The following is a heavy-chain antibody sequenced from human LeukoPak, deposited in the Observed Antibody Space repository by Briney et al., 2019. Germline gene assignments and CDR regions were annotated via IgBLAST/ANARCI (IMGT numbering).Heavy chain of an antibody. CDR1: GFTFSSYS. D-gene: IGHD3-22*01. J-gene: IGHJ6*02. V-gene: IGHV3-21*01. CDR2: ISSSSSYI. Sequence: GGSLRLSCAASGFTFSSYSMNWVRQAPGKGLEWVSSISSSSSYIYYADSVKGRFTISRDNAKNSLYLQMNSLRAEDTAVYYCARSPPPPYYYDSSSYGMDVRGQGTTVTVSS. CDR3: ARSPPPPYYYDSSSYGMDV.